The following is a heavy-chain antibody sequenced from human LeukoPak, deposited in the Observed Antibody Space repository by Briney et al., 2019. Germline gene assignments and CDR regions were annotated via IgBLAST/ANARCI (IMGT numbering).Heavy chain of an antibody. CDR1: GYTFTGYY. J-gene: IGHJ5*02. CDR3: ARSTHSSSWGERGNWFDP. CDR2: INPNSGGT. V-gene: IGHV1-2*04. D-gene: IGHD6-13*01. Sequence: ASVKVSCKASGYTFTGYYMHWVRQAPGQGLEWMGWINPNSGGTNYAQKFQGWVTMTRDTSISTAYMELSRLRSDDTAVYYCARSTHSSSWGERGNWFDPWGQGTLVTVSS.